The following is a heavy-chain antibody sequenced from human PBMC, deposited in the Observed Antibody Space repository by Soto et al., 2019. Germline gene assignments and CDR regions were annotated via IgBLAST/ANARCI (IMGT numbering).Heavy chain of an antibody. CDR3: ALLQGVQKDANWFDP. V-gene: IGHV1-24*01. CDR1: GYTLTELS. J-gene: IGHJ5*02. CDR2: FDPEDGET. D-gene: IGHD2-15*01. Sequence: ASVKVSCKVSGYTLTELSMHWARQAPGKGLEWMGGFDPEDGETIYAQKFQGRVTMTEDTSTDTAYMELSSLRSEDTAVYYCALLQGVQKDANWFDPWGQGTLVTVSS.